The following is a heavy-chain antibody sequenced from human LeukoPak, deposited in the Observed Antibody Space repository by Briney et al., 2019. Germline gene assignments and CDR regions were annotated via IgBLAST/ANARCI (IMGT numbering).Heavy chain of an antibody. V-gene: IGHV1-69*06. Sequence: GASVKVSCKASGGTFDTGAISWVRRAPGQGLEWMVGIIPSFGAPNQAHKFLGRLTITADRSTSTAYMELSSLRSEDTAVYYCARDRGQLFSNFDSWGQGTLVTVSS. CDR2: IIPSFGAP. D-gene: IGHD6-13*01. CDR1: GGTFDTGA. CDR3: ARDRGQLFSNFDS. J-gene: IGHJ4*02.